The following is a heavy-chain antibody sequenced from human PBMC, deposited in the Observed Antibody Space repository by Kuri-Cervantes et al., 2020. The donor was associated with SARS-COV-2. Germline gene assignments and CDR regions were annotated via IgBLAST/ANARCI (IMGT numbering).Heavy chain of an antibody. CDR2: IYYSGST. CDR1: GGSISSGDYY. Sequence: LRLSCTVSGGSISSGDYYWSWIRQPPGKGLEWIGYIYYSGSTYYNPSLKSRVTISVDTSKTQFSLELGSVTAADTAVFYCARGVGGYCSSTSCYPYNWFDPWGQGTLVTVSS. CDR3: ARGVGGYCSSTSCYPYNWFDP. V-gene: IGHV4-30-4*08. D-gene: IGHD2-2*01. J-gene: IGHJ5*02.